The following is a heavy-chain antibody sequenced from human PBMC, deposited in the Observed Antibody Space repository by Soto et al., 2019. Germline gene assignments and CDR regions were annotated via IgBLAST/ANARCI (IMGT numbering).Heavy chain of an antibody. V-gene: IGHV3-48*03. Sequence: GGSLRLSCAASGFTLRNYEMNWVRQAPGKGLEWISKISGSNNNIYYADSVRGRFTISRDNAKNSLYLQMNSLRAEDTAIYYCASERLCGADCYFFDNWGQGTQVTVPS. D-gene: IGHD2-21*02. J-gene: IGHJ4*02. CDR2: ISGSNNNI. CDR1: GFTLRNYE. CDR3: ASERLCGADCYFFDN.